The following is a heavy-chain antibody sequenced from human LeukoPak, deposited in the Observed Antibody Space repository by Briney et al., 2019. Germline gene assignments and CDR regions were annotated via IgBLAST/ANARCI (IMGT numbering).Heavy chain of an antibody. CDR1: DGSISSSSYY. V-gene: IGHV4-39*07. J-gene: IGHJ4*02. D-gene: IGHD1-1*01. CDR3: ARVPYMSYLDY. Sequence: SETLSLTCTVSDGSISSSSYYWGWIRQPPGKGLEWIGSIYYSGSTYYNPSLKSRVTISVDTSKNQFSLKLSSVTAADTAVYYCARVPYMSYLDYWGQGTLVTVSS. CDR2: IYYSGST.